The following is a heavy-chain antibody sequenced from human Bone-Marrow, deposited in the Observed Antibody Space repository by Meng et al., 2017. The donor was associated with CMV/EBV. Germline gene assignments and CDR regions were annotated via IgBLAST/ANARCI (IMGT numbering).Heavy chain of an antibody. CDR1: GFTVSSNY. CDR3: ASTTVLYSGYEGAANDN. Sequence: GGSLRLSCAASGFTVSSNYMSWVRQAPGKGLEWVSVIYSGGSTYYADSVKGRFTISRDNSKNTLYLQMNSLRAEDTAVYYCASTTVLYSGYEGAANDNRGQGTLVTVSS. J-gene: IGHJ4*02. D-gene: IGHD5-12*01. V-gene: IGHV3-66*02. CDR2: IYSGGST.